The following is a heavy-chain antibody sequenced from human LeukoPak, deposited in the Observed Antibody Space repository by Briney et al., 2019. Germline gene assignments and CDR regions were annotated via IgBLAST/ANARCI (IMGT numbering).Heavy chain of an antibody. J-gene: IGHJ4*02. D-gene: IGHD3-16*01. Sequence: GGSLRLSCAASGLSIANNWMSWVRQVPGKGLERVANIRQDGDIKYYVDSVKGRFTVSRDNAKSSLYLQMSSLRADDTAVYYCARVRFTGGGPRLDFWGQGTLVTVSS. CDR2: IRQDGDIK. CDR1: GLSIANNW. CDR3: ARVRFTGGGPRLDF. V-gene: IGHV3-7*01.